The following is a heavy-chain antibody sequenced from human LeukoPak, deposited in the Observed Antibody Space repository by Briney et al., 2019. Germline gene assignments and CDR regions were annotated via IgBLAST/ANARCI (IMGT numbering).Heavy chain of an antibody. V-gene: IGHV1-2*02. Sequence: SVKVSCKASGYTFTGYYMHWVRQAPGQGLEWMGWINPNSGGTNYAQKFQGRVTMTRDTSISTAYMELSRLRSDDTAVYYCARLRRYGPIIFLGYFDYWGQGTLVTVSS. CDR1: GYTFTGYY. J-gene: IGHJ4*02. CDR3: ARLRRYGPIIFLGYFDY. CDR2: INPNSGGT. D-gene: IGHD5-18*01.